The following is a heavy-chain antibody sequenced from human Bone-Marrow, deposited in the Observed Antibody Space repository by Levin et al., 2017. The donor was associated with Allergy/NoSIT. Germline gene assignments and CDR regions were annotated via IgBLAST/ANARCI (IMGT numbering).Heavy chain of an antibody. V-gene: IGHV3-7*01. Sequence: LSLTCAASGFAFSNYWMTWVRQAPGKGLEWVANIKQDGSDTFYLDSVKGRFAISRDNAENSLFLHMYSLRVEDTAVYYCARPARHGTGDAYSWVDFWGRGTLVTVSS. CDR3: ARPARHGTGDAYSWVDF. J-gene: IGHJ4*02. CDR1: GFAFSNYW. D-gene: IGHD1-7*01. CDR2: IKQDGSDT.